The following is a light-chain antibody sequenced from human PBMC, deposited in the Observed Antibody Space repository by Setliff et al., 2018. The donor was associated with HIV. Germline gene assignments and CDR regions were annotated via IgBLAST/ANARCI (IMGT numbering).Light chain of an antibody. J-gene: IGLJ2*01. CDR3: ATWDDSLNVV. CDR2: DNK. V-gene: IGLV1-51*01. CDR1: SSNIGRNY. Sequence: QSALTQPPSVSAAPGQKAIISCSGNSSNIGRNYVSWYQVFPGSTPKLLIYDNKDRPSGIPDRFSGFKSGTSATLDISGLQTGDEGDYYCATWDDSLNVVFGGGTKVTVL.